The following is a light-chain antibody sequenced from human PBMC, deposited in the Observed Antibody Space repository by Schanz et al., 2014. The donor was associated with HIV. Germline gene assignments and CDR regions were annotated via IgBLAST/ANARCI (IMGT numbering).Light chain of an antibody. Sequence: QSALTQPASVSGSPGQSITISCTGTSSDVGSYNLVSWYQQHPGKAPKLMIYEVSKRPSGVSHRFSGSKSDNTAALTISGLQTEDEAEYYCSSHSATAPYVIFGGGTKLTVL. CDR2: EVS. CDR1: SSDVGSYNL. CDR3: SSHSATAPYVI. J-gene: IGLJ2*01. V-gene: IGLV2-14*02.